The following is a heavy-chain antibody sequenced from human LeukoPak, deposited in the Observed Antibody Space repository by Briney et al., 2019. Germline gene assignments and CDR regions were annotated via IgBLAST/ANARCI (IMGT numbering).Heavy chain of an antibody. Sequence: SETLSLTCTVSGGSISSGGYYWSWIRQHPGKGLEWIGYIYYSGSTYYNPSLKSRVTISVDTSKNQFSLKLSSVTAADTAVYYCARVSRDRRDGYNWPYYFDNWGQGTLVTVSS. J-gene: IGHJ4*02. D-gene: IGHD5-24*01. V-gene: IGHV4-31*03. CDR3: ARVSRDRRDGYNWPYYFDN. CDR1: GGSISSGGYY. CDR2: IYYSGST.